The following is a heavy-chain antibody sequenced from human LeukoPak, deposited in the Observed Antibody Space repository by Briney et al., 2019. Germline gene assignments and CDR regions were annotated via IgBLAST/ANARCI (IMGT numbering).Heavy chain of an antibody. D-gene: IGHD3-10*01. J-gene: IGHJ4*02. CDR2: IKQDGSGK. V-gene: IGHV3-7*01. CDR1: GFTFSNSW. Sequence: GGSLRLSCAASGFTFSNSWMSWVRQPPGKGLEWVANIKQDGSGKYYVGSVKGRFTISRDNAKNSLYLQMNSLRAEDTAVYFCARVVPPLYYFDYWGQGTLVTVSS. CDR3: ARVVPPLYYFDY.